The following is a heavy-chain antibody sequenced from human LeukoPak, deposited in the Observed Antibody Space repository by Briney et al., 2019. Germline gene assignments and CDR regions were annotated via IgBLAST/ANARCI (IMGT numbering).Heavy chain of an antibody. V-gene: IGHV4-39*01. CDR1: GGSISNNNYY. CDR2: IYYSGSP. D-gene: IGHD1-1*01. J-gene: IGHJ4*02. CDR3: ATWRTAKTGFDY. Sequence: SETLSLTCTVSGGSISNNNYYWAWIRQPPGRGLECIGSIYYSGSPYYNPSLKSRVTISVDTSKNQFSLRLSSVTAADTAVYYCATWRTAKTGFDYWGQGTLVTASS.